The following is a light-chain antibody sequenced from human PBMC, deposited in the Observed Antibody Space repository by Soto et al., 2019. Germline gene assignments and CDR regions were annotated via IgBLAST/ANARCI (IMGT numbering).Light chain of an antibody. CDR3: QQYDNWPRP. V-gene: IGKV3-15*01. J-gene: IGKJ1*01. CDR1: QSVRST. Sequence: EIVLTPSASTLSWSPWERATLSCMASQSVRSTLAWYQQKPGQAPRLLLYGASTRATGIPARFSGSGSGTDFTLTISSLQSEDFAVYYCQQYDNWPRPFGQGTKVDIK. CDR2: GAS.